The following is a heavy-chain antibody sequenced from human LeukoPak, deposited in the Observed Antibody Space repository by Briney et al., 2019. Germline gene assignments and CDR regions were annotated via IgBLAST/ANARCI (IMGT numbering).Heavy chain of an antibody. CDR1: GFTVSTNY. V-gene: IGHV3-66*01. Sequence: GGSLRLSCAASGFTVSTNYMSWVRQAPGEGLEWVSVIFSGGNTHYADSVKGRFTISRDNSENTLYLQMNSLRAEDTAVYYCARSRSSSWYGDYWGQGTLVTVSS. D-gene: IGHD6-13*01. CDR2: IFSGGNT. CDR3: ARSRSSSWYGDY. J-gene: IGHJ4*02.